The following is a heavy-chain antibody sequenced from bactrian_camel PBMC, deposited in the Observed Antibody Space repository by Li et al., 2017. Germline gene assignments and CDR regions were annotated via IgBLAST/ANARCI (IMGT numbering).Heavy chain of an antibody. D-gene: IGHD2*01. CDR2: IDLNGIT. J-gene: IGHJ4*01. V-gene: IGHV3S55*01. Sequence: HVQLVESGGGSVQAGGSLRLSCAVSGYTYGSRCMGWFRQAPGKERGFVSAIDLNGITSYADSVKGRFTISKDNAKNTLYLQMNSLKPEDTAMYYCAAFCSGGYWSFKYWGQGTQVTVS. CDR3: AAFCSGGYWSFKY. CDR1: GYTYGSRC.